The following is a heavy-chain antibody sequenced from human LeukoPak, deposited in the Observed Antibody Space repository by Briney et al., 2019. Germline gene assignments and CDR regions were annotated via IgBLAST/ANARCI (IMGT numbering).Heavy chain of an antibody. J-gene: IGHJ5*02. CDR2: ISGSGGST. V-gene: IGHV3-23*01. CDR1: GFTFSSHA. CDR3: AKGRRELLWFGELSFDP. Sequence: PGASLRLSCAASGFTFSSHAMSWVRQAPGKGLEWVSAISGSGGSTYYADSVKGRFTISRDNSKNTLYLRMNSLRAEDTAVYYCAKGRRELLWFGELSFDPWGQGTLVTVSS. D-gene: IGHD3-10*01.